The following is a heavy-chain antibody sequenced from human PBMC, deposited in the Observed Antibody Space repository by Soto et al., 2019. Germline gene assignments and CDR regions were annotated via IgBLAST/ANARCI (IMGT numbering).Heavy chain of an antibody. V-gene: IGHV1-18*04. CDR2: ISAYTGSA. D-gene: IGHD5-18*01. CDR3: ARSPYSYGKPYYFDY. CDR1: GYTFANYG. J-gene: IGHJ4*02. Sequence: ASVKVSFKASGYTFANYGVGWVRQAPGQGRVWMGWISAYTGSANYAQEFQGRVAVTTDTSTSTASMEVRSLRSDDTAVYYCARSPYSYGKPYYFDYWGQGTLVTVSS.